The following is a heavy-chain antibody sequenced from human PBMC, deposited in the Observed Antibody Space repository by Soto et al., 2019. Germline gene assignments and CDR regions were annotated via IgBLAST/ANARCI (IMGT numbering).Heavy chain of an antibody. CDR2: IYYSGST. J-gene: IGHJ6*02. D-gene: IGHD5-12*01. V-gene: IGHV4-28*03. Sequence: SETLSLTCAVSGYSISSSNWWGWIRQPPGKGLEWIGYIYYSGSTNYNPSLKSRVTISVDTSKNQFSLKLSSVTAADTAVYYCARVGDGYNYLYYYGMDVWGQGTTVTVSS. CDR3: ARVGDGYNYLYYYGMDV. CDR1: GYSISSSNW.